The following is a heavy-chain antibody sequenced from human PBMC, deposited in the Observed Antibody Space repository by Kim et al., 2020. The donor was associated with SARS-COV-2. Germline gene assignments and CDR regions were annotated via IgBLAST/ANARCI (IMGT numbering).Heavy chain of an antibody. Sequence: SETLSLTCTVSGGSISSYYWSWIRQPPGKGLEWIGYIYYSGSTNYNPSLKSRVTISVDTSKNQFSLKLSSVTAADTAVYYCARSAYDYVWGSYRLFDYWG. CDR3: ARSAYDYVWGSYRLFDY. V-gene: IGHV4-59*08. D-gene: IGHD3-16*02. CDR2: IYYSGST. J-gene: IGHJ4*01. CDR1: GGSISSYY.